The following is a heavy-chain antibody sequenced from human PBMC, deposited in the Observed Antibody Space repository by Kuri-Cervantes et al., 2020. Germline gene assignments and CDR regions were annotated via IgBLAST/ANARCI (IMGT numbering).Heavy chain of an antibody. Sequence: SVKVSCKASGGTFSSYAISWVRQAPGQGLEWMGGIIPIFGTANYAQEFQGRVTITADESTSTAYMELSSLRSEDTAVYYCARDDMVTPQAAAFDIWGQGTMVTISS. J-gene: IGHJ3*02. CDR2: IIPIFGTA. CDR3: ARDDMVTPQAAAFDI. CDR1: GGTFSSYA. D-gene: IGHD5-18*01. V-gene: IGHV1-69*13.